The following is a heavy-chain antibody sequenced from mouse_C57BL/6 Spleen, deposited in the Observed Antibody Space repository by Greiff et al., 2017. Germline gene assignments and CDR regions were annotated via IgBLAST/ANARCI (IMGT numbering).Heavy chain of an antibody. CDR1: GFTFSSYA. J-gene: IGHJ3*01. V-gene: IGHV5-4*03. CDR2: ISDGGSYT. CDR3: ARSYDYFFAY. Sequence: EVKLVESGGGLVKPGGSLKLSCAASGFTFSSYAMSWVRQTPEKRLEWVATISDGGSYTYYPDNVKGRFTISRDNAKNNLYLQMSHLKSEDTAMYYCARSYDYFFAYWGQGTLVTVSA. D-gene: IGHD2-4*01.